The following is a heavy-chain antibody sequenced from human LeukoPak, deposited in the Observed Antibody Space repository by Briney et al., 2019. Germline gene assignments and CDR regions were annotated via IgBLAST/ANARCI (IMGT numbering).Heavy chain of an antibody. CDR3: SRLSAMLRGPEPFYYFEY. D-gene: IGHD3-10*01. J-gene: IGHJ4*02. CDR2: ISSSSSYI. CDR1: GFTFSSYS. Sequence: GGSLRLSCAAYGFTFSSYSMNWVRQAPGRGLEWVSCISSSSSYIYNADSVKGRFTISRDNAKNSLYLQMNNLRAEDTAVYYCSRLSAMLRGPEPFYYFEYWGQGILVTVSS. V-gene: IGHV3-21*01.